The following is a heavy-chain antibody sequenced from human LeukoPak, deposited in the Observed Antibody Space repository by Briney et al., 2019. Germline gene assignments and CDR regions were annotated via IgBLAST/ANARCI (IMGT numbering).Heavy chain of an antibody. D-gene: IGHD3-16*01. CDR2: IVHSGST. V-gene: IGHV4-4*02. Sequence: PAGTLSLTCAISGDFISGSHWWSWVRLPPGKGLEWIGEIVHSGSTNYNPSLKSRVTISVDKSKNQFNLNLSSVTAADTAVYYCAKDPGGGYKDDALDIWGQGTMVTVSS. CDR1: GDFISGSHW. J-gene: IGHJ3*02. CDR3: AKDPGGGYKDDALDI.